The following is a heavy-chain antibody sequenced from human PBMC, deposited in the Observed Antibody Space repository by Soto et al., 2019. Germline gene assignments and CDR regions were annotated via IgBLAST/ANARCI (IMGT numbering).Heavy chain of an antibody. CDR1: GASITSTTYY. CDR2: IYYSGNT. V-gene: IGHV4-61*05. D-gene: IGHD1-20*01. Sequence: SETLSLTCTLSGASITSTTYYWRWIRQPPGKGLEWVGCIYYSGNTHYNPSLKSRVTISVDRSKNQFSLQLTSVTAAVTAVYYCAKNPPITCRFDYWGQGTLVTVSS. J-gene: IGHJ4*02. CDR3: AKNPPITCRFDY.